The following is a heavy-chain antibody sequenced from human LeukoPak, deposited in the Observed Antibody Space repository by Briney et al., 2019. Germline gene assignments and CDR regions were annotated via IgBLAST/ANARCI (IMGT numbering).Heavy chain of an antibody. CDR3: ARDRVVSSSWFAFDI. CDR2: IESDGSTT. V-gene: IGHV3-74*01. J-gene: IGHJ3*02. CDR1: GFTFSGYR. D-gene: IGHD6-13*01. Sequence: GSLRLSCAASGFTFSGYRMHWVRQAPGKGLVWVSCIESDGSTTRYADSVKGRFTISRDNAKNSLYLQMNSLRAEDTAVYYCARDRVVSSSWFAFDIWGQGTMVTVSS.